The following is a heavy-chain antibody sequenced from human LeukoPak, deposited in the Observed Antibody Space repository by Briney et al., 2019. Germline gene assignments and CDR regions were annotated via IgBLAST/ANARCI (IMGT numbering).Heavy chain of an antibody. D-gene: IGHD5-12*01. CDR2: ISGSGDST. J-gene: IGHJ4*02. V-gene: IGHV3-23*01. CDR1: GFSFSSYA. Sequence: GGSLRLSCAASGFSFSSYAMSWVRQAPGKGLEWVSAISGSGDSTFYADSVKGRFTISRDNSKNTLYLQMSSLRAEDTAIYYCAKGQNSGYDYYFDCWGQGTLATVSS. CDR3: AKGQNSGYDYYFDC.